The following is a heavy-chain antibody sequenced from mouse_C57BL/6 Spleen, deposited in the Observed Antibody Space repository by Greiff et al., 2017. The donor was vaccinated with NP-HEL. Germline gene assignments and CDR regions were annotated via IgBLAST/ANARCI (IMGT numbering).Heavy chain of an antibody. CDR1: GYTFTSYW. V-gene: IGHV1-55*01. J-gene: IGHJ1*03. Sequence: QVQLQQPGAELVKPGASVKMSCKASGYTFTSYWITWVKQRPGQGLEWIGDIYPGSGSTNYNEKFKSKATLTVDTSSSTAYMQLSSLTSEDAAVYYCASPGSSYDWYFGVWGTGTTVTVSS. CDR3: ASPGSSYDWYFGV. D-gene: IGHD1-1*01. CDR2: IYPGSGST.